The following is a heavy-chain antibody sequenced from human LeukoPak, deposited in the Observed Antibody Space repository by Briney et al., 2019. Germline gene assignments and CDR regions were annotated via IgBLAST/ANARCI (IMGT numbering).Heavy chain of an antibody. Sequence: GSLRLSCAASGFTFSSYWMHWVRQAPGKGLVWVSRINSDGSRTSYADSVKGRFTISRDNAKNTLYLQMNSLRAEDTAVYYCARGGHYDILTGYYYYYGMDVWGKGTTVTASS. D-gene: IGHD3-9*01. V-gene: IGHV3-74*01. CDR3: ARGGHYDILTGYYYYYGMDV. CDR1: GFTFSSYW. J-gene: IGHJ6*04. CDR2: INSDGSRT.